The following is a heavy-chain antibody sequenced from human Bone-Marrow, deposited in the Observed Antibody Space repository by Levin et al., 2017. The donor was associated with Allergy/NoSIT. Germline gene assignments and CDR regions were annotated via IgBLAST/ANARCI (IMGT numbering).Heavy chain of an antibody. J-gene: IGHJ5*02. V-gene: IGHV3-7*01. CDR3: ARDRGLDYGDYVGWFDP. CDR1: GFTFSSYW. D-gene: IGHD4-17*01. Sequence: GGSLRLSCAASGFTFSSYWMSWVRQAPGKGLEWVANIKQDGSEKYYVDSVKGRFTISRDNAKNSLYLQMNSLRAEDTAVYYCARDRGLDYGDYVGWFDPWGQGTLVTVSS. CDR2: IKQDGSEK.